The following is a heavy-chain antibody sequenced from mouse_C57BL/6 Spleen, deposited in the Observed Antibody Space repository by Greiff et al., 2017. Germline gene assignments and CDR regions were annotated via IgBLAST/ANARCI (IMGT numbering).Heavy chain of an antibody. CDR1: GYTFTSYW. Sequence: VQLQQSGAELVKPGASVKMSCKASGYTFTSYWITWVKQRPGQGLEWIGDISPGSGSTNYNEKFKSKATLTVDTSSSTAYMQLSSLTSEDSAVYYGARLYYGYGEGYYGGWGTGTTVTVA. CDR2: ISPGSGST. J-gene: IGHJ1*03. V-gene: IGHV1-55*01. CDR3: ARLYYGYGEGYYGG. D-gene: IGHD2-2*01.